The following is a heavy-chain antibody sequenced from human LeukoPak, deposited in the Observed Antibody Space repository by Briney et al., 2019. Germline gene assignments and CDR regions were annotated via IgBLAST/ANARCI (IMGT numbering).Heavy chain of an antibody. J-gene: IGHJ4*02. V-gene: IGHV4-59*08. CDR2: IYYSGST. D-gene: IGHD3-3*01. CDR1: GGSISSYY. CDR3: ARHGPLYDIWSAQFYFDY. Sequence: SETLSLTCTVSGGSISSYYWSWIRQPPGKGLEWIGYIYYSGSTNYTPSLKSRVTISVDTSKNQFSLRLSSVTAADTALYYCARHGPLYDIWSAQFYFDYWGQGTLVTVSS.